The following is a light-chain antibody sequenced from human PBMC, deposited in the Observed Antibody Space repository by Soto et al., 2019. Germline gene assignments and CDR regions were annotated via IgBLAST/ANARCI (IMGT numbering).Light chain of an antibody. CDR2: GAS. J-gene: IGKJ4*01. CDR3: QQYHKWPPLT. V-gene: IGKV3-15*01. Sequence: EVGMTQSPATLSVSPGERATLSCRASQSVSSNLAWYQQKPGQTPRLLMYGASTRATGIPARFSGSGSGTEFTLTISSLQSEDFAVYYCQQYHKWPPLTFGGGTKV. CDR1: QSVSSN.